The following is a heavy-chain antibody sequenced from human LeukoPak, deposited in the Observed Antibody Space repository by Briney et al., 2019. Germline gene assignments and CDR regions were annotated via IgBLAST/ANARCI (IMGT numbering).Heavy chain of an antibody. CDR3: ARGYSSSWYGY. CDR2: IIPIFGTA. J-gene: IGHJ4*02. V-gene: IGHV1-69*05. D-gene: IGHD6-13*01. CDR1: GYTFTTYY. Sequence: SVKVSCKASGYTFTTYYMHWVRQAPGQGLEWMGRIIPIFGTANYAQKFQGRVTITTDESTSTAYMELSSLRSEDTAVYYCARGYSSSWYGYWGQGTLVTVSS.